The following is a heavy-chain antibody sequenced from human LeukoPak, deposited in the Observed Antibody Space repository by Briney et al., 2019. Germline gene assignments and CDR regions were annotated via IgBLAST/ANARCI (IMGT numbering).Heavy chain of an antibody. V-gene: IGHV3-48*01. CDR2: ITSGSSTI. CDR1: GFTFSLYS. J-gene: IGHJ4*02. Sequence: GGSLRLSCAASGFTFSLYSVNWVRQAPGKGLEWVSYITSGSSTIYYADSVKGRFTISRDNAKNSLFLQMNSLRAEDTAVYCCARDGGGDYWGQGTLVTVSS. D-gene: IGHD3-16*01. CDR3: ARDGGGDY.